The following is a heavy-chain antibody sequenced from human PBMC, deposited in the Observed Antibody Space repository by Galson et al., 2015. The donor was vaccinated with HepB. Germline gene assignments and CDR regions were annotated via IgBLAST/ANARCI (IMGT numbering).Heavy chain of an antibody. Sequence: SLRLSCAASGFTFNTYAMTWVRRAPGKGLEWVSSISANGDSTYYADSVKGRFIVSRDTSRNTVYLRMNNLRVEDTAVYYCARVTIPGGITLFGYWGQGTLVTVSS. D-gene: IGHD1-14*01. CDR1: GFTFNTYA. J-gene: IGHJ4*02. CDR2: ISANGDST. CDR3: ARVTIPGGITLFGY. V-gene: IGHV3-23*01.